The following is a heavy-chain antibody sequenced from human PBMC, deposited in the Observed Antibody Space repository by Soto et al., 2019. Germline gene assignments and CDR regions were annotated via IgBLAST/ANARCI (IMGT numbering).Heavy chain of an antibody. J-gene: IGHJ4*02. CDR1: GFSFRNYG. CDR3: VRDGGGGYSQVDH. Sequence: QVQLVESGGGVVQPGGSLRLSCVASGFSFRNYGMHWVRRLAGGGLEWVAVVSHDGSNKYYVDSLKGRFTISRDNSKNTVFLQMASLGPDDTAVYYCVRDGGGGYSQVDHWGQGTLVTVSS. D-gene: IGHD5-18*01. CDR2: VSHDGSNK. V-gene: IGHV3-30*03.